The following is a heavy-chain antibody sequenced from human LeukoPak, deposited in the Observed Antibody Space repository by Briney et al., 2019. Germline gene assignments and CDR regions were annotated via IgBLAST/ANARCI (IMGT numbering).Heavy chain of an antibody. CDR1: GRSMSSSSYY. V-gene: IGHV4-39*01. D-gene: IGHD3-22*01. J-gene: IGHJ4*03. Sequence: SETLSLTCTVSGRSMSSSSYYWGWIRQPPGKGLERIGSIYYSGSTYYNPSLKSRVTISVDTSKNQFSLNLSSVTAADTAVYYCARLYYDSSGYYQICYFDYWGQGTLVTVSS. CDR2: IYYSGST. CDR3: ARLYYDSSGYYQICYFDY.